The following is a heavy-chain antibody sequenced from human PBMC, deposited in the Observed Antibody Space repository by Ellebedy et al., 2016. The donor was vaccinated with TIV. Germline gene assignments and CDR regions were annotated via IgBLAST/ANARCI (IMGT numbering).Heavy chain of an antibody. CDR1: AGTFSSYA. CDR3: ARERDSSSWYFGGYYYYGMDV. V-gene: IGHV1-69*04. J-gene: IGHJ6*02. CDR2: IIPILGIA. D-gene: IGHD6-13*01. Sequence: AASVKVSCKASAGTFSSYAIRWVRQAPGQGLEWMERIIPILGIAHYAQKFQGRVTITADKSTSTAYMELSSLRSEDTAVYYCARERDSSSWYFGGYYYYGMDVWGQGTTVTVSS.